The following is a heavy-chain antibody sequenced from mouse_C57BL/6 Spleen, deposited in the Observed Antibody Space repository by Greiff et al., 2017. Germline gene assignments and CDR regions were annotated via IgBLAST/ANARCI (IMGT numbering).Heavy chain of an antibody. V-gene: IGHV1-59*01. CDR1: GYTFTSYW. CDR3: AGVLRYAMDY. D-gene: IGHD1-1*01. CDR2: IDPSDSYT. Sequence: QVQLQQPGAELVRPGTSVKLSCKASGYTFTSYWMHWVKQRPGQGLEWIGVIDPSDSYTNYNQKFKGKATLTVDTSSSTAYMQLSSLTSEDSAVYYCAGVLRYAMDYWGQGTSVTVSS. J-gene: IGHJ4*01.